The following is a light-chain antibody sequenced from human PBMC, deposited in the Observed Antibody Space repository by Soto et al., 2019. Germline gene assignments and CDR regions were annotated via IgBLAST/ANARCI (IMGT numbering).Light chain of an antibody. CDR1: QTISSNY. CDR2: GAS. J-gene: IGKJ3*01. CDR3: QQYRSSPPEFT. V-gene: IGKV3-20*01. Sequence: EIVLTQSPGTLSLSAGERATLSCRASQTISSNYLAWYQQKPGQAPRLLIFGASYRATGIPDRFSGSGSGTDFTLTISRLEPEDFAVYYCQQYRSSPPEFTFGPWTKVDIK.